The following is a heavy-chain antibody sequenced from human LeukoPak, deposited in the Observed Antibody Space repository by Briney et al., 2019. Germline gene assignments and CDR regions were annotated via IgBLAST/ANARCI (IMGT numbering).Heavy chain of an antibody. Sequence: HXXRQAYXKXLEWVGRIKTKRESDATAYAASVKGRFTLSRDDSKNTAYLQMNSLRTEDTAVYYCTRRDCTTFQCFSFDYWGQGILVTVSS. V-gene: IGHV3-73*01. CDR3: TRRDCTTFQCFSFDY. CDR2: IKTKRESDAT. D-gene: IGHD2/OR15-2a*01. J-gene: IGHJ4*02.